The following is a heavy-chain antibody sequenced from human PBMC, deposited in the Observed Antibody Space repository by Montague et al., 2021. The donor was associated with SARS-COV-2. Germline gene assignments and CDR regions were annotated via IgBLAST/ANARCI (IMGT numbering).Heavy chain of an antibody. J-gene: IGHJ6*02. V-gene: IGHV4-34*01. CDR3: ASGIYPSGSYYNRYYYGLNI. D-gene: IGHD3-10*01. CDR1: GGSLSGYY. CDR2: IDHSANT. Sequence: SETLSLTCAVYGGSLSGYYWSSIRQPPEKGLEWIGEIDHSANTKXNPSLKSPVTLSIDTSKNQFSLKMTSVTAADTATYYCASGIYPSGSYYNRYYYGLNIWGPGATVTVSS.